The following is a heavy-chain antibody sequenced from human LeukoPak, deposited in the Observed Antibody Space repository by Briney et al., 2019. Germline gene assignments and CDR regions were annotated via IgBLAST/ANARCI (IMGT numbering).Heavy chain of an antibody. D-gene: IGHD3-3*01. CDR1: GFTVSSNY. V-gene: IGHV3-53*01. CDR3: ARALRFLEWLPLDY. CDR2: IYSGGST. J-gene: IGHJ4*02. Sequence: PGGSLRPSCAASGFTVSSNYMSWVRQAPGKGLEWVSVIYSGGSTYYADSVKGRFTISRDNSKNTLYLQMNSLRAEDTAVYYCARALRFLEWLPLDYWGQGTLVTVSS.